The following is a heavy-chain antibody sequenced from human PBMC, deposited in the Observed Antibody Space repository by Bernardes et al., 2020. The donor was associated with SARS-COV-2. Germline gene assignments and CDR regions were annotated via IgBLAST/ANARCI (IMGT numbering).Heavy chain of an antibody. V-gene: IGHV1-18*04. J-gene: IGHJ6*02. D-gene: IGHD3-10*01. CDR2: ITAYNLNT. CDR1: GSDFNNYGFTSYG. CDR3: AVNTGNFYYGVDV. Sequence: ASVKVSCKTSGSDFNNYGFTSYGLNWVRQAPGQGLEWMGWITAYNLNTDYAQNFRGRVTMTADTSTRTVYMELRSLRSDDTAMYYCAVNTGNFYYGVDVWGQGTTVTVSS.